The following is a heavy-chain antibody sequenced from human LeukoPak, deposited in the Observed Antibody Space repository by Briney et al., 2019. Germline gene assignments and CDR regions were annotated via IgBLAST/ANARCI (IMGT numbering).Heavy chain of an antibody. J-gene: IGHJ4*02. Sequence: SETLSLTCTVSGTSFTSFYWSWIRQPAGKGQEWIGHFFSSGSTNYNSSFKSRATISVDKSKNQFSLSLTSVTAADTAVYFCARYSGIYGHDYWGQGTLVTVSS. V-gene: IGHV4-4*07. CDR1: GTSFTSFY. CDR2: FFSSGST. D-gene: IGHD3-10*01. CDR3: ARYSGIYGHDY.